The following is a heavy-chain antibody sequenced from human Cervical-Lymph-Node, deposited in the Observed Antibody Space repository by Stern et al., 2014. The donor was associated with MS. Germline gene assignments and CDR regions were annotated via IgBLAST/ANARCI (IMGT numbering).Heavy chain of an antibody. J-gene: IGHJ4*02. CDR2: LSYSGNT. V-gene: IGHV4-59*08. CDR3: ARHGPPRRRDDSNHPNFDY. CDR1: GGSISSNY. D-gene: IGHD5-24*01. Sequence: QVQLLESGPGLVKPSETLSLTCTVSGGSISSNYWSWIRQPPGKGLEWIGYLSYSGNTNYNPSLKSRVTTWVDTSRNQSSLSLSSVTAADTAVYYCARHGPPRRRDDSNHPNFDYWGPGTLVAVSS.